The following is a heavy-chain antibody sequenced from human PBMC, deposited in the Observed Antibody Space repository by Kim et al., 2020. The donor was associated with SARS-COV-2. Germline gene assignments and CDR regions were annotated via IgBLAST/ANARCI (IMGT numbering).Heavy chain of an antibody. CDR2: IRSKANSYAT. J-gene: IGHJ4*02. CDR3: TRTDGGGSSWPDY. V-gene: IGHV3-73*01. CDR1: GFTFSGSA. Sequence: GGSLRLSCAASGFTFSGSAMHWVRQASGKGLEWVGRIRSKANSYATAYAASVKGRFTISRDDSKNTAYLQMNSLKTEDTAVYYCTRTDGGGSSWPDYWGQGTLVTVSS. D-gene: IGHD6-13*01.